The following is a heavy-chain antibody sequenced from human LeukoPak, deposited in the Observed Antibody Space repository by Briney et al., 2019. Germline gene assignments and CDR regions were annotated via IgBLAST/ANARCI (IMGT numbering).Heavy chain of an antibody. CDR3: AREGGVPGLYYFDY. CDR1: GGSFNSYA. Sequence: ASVKVSCKSTGGSFNSYAISWVRQAPGQGLEWMGGIIVMFGTTNYAQKFQGRVTITADESTSTAHMELSSLRIDDTAVHYCAREGGVPGLYYFDYWGQGTLVTVSS. J-gene: IGHJ4*02. V-gene: IGHV1-69*01. D-gene: IGHD3-10*01. CDR2: IIVMFGTT.